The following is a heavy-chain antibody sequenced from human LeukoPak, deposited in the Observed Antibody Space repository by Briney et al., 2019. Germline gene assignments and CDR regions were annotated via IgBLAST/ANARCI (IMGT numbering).Heavy chain of an antibody. J-gene: IGHJ4*02. D-gene: IGHD5-12*01. CDR1: GFTFSSYE. V-gene: IGHV3-48*03. Sequence: PGRSPRLSCAASGFTFSSYEMNWVRQAPGKGLEWVSYISSSGSNIYYADSVKGRFTISRDNAKNSLYLQMNSLRAEDTAVYYCARGWISDSFDYWGQGTLVTVSS. CDR3: ARGWISDSFDY. CDR2: ISSSGSNI.